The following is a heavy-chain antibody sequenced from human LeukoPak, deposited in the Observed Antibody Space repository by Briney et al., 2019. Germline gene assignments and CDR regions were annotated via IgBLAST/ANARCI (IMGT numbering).Heavy chain of an antibody. CDR1: GDSISSYY. J-gene: IGHJ4*02. CDR3: ARDRDSSGYFDYFDY. D-gene: IGHD3-22*01. V-gene: IGHV4-34*01. Sequence: KPSETLSLTCTVSGDSISSYYWSWIRQPPGKGLEWIGEINHSGSTNYNPSLKSRVTISVDKSKNQFSLKLSSVTAADTAVYYCARDRDSSGYFDYFDYWGQGTLVTVS. CDR2: INHSGST.